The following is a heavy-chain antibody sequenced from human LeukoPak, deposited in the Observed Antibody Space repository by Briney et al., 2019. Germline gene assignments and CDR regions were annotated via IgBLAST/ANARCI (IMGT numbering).Heavy chain of an antibody. V-gene: IGHV3-33*01. CDR1: GFTFSRYG. CDR3: ARPYDGSYYFDL. Sequence: GGSLRLSCAASGFTFSRYGMHWVRQAPGKGLVWVALIWYDESHQYYAASVKGQFTISRDNSKNTLHLQMDSLRAEDTAVYYCARPYDGSYYFDLWGQGTLVTVSS. J-gene: IGHJ4*02. D-gene: IGHD3-10*01. CDR2: IWYDESHQ.